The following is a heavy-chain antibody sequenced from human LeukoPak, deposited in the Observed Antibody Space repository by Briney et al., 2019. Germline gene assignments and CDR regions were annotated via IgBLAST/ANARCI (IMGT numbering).Heavy chain of an antibody. CDR1: GGSISSGSYY. J-gene: IGHJ4*02. CDR3: ARGSAEFDY. D-gene: IGHD6-13*01. V-gene: IGHV4-61*02. Sequence: PSETLSLTCTVSGGSISSGSYYWSWIRQPAGKGLERIGRIYTSGSTNYNPSLKSRVTISVDTSKNQFSLKLSSVTAADTAVYYCARGSAEFDYWGQGTLVTVSS. CDR2: IYTSGST.